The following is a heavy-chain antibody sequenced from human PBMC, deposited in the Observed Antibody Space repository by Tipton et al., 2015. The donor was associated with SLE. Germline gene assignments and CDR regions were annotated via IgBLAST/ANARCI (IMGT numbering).Heavy chain of an antibody. CDR2: VYYSGST. Sequence: LRLSCTVSAGSISSSSYYWGWIRQPPGKGLEWIGTVYYSGSTYYNPSLKSRVTISVDTSKNQFSLKLSSVTAADTAVYYCADDTSGYYGYFQHWGQGTLVTVSS. CDR3: ADDTSGYYGYFQH. D-gene: IGHD3-22*01. V-gene: IGHV4-39*01. J-gene: IGHJ1*01. CDR1: AGSISSSSYY.